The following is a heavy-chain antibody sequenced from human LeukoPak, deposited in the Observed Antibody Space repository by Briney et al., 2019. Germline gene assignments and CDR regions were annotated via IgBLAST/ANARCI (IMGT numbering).Heavy chain of an antibody. CDR3: ANPKGGDYFDY. CDR2: IYSGGST. Sequence: GGSLRLSCAASGFTVSSNYMSWVRQAPGKGLEWVSVIYSGGSTYYADSVKGRFTISRDNSKNTLYLQMNSLRAEDTAVYYCANPKGGDYFDYWGQGTLVTVSS. J-gene: IGHJ4*02. V-gene: IGHV3-53*05. CDR1: GFTVSSNY.